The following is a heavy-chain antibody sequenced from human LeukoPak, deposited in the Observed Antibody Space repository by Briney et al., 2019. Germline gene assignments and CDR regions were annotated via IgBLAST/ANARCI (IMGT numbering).Heavy chain of an antibody. CDR1: GGSISSSSYY. Sequence: SETLSLTCTVSGGSISSSSYYWGWIRQPPGKGLEWIGSIYYSGSTYYNPSLKSRVTISVDTSKNQFSLKLSSVTAADTAVYYCARYFTVYYDFWSSYYQDWGQGTLVTVSS. CDR2: IYYSGST. D-gene: IGHD3-3*01. J-gene: IGHJ4*02. CDR3: ARYFTVYYDFWSSYYQD. V-gene: IGHV4-39*01.